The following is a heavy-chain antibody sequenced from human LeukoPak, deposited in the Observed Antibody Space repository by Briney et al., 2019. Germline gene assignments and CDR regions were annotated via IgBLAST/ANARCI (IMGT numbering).Heavy chain of an antibody. D-gene: IGHD1-1*01. CDR3: ARMNVRTAFDI. J-gene: IGHJ3*02. V-gene: IGHV3-30-3*01. Sequence: GGSLRLSCTASGFTFSIYAMSWVRQAPGKGLEWVAVISYDGSNKYYADSVKGRFTISRDNSKNTLYLQMNSLRAEDTAVYYCARMNVRTAFDIWGQGTMVTVSS. CDR1: GFTFSIYA. CDR2: ISYDGSNK.